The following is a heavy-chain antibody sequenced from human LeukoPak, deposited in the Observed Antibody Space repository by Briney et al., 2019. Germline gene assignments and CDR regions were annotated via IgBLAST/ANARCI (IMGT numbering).Heavy chain of an antibody. CDR3: ARATSRGYYYDSSGYPDY. CDR1: GYTFTGYY. CDR2: INPNSGGT. D-gene: IGHD3-22*01. Sequence: ASVKVSCKASGYTFTGYYMHWVRQAPGQGLEWMGWINPNSGGTNCAQKFQGRVTMTRDTSTSTVYMELSSLRSEDTAVYYCARATSRGYYYDSSGYPDYWGQGTLVTVSS. J-gene: IGHJ4*02. V-gene: IGHV1-2*02.